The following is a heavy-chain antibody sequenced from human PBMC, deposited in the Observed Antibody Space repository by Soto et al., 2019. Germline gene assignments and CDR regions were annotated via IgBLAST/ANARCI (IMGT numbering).Heavy chain of an antibody. V-gene: IGHV3-15*01. D-gene: IGHD3-3*01. CDR3: TTDRGYDFWSITGYMDV. J-gene: IGHJ6*03. CDR1: GFTFSNAW. Sequence: GGSLRLSCAASGFTFSNAWMSWVRQAPGKGLEWVGRIKSKTDGGTTDYAAPVKGRFTISRDDSKNTLYLQMNSLKTEDTAVYYCTTDRGYDFWSITGYMDVWGKGTTVTVSS. CDR2: IKSKTDGGTT.